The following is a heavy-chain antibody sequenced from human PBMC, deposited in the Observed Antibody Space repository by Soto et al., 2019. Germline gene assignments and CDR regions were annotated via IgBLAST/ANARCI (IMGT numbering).Heavy chain of an antibody. CDR1: GFTFSDYY. Sequence: GGSLRLSCAASGFTFSDYYMTWIRQAPGKGLEWVSFISSSGSIIYYADSVKGRFTISRDNAKNSLYLQMNSLRAEDTAVYYCAQGVTTYYFDYWGQGTLVTVSS. D-gene: IGHD4-17*01. CDR3: AQGVTTYYFDY. CDR2: ISSSGSII. J-gene: IGHJ4*02. V-gene: IGHV3-11*01.